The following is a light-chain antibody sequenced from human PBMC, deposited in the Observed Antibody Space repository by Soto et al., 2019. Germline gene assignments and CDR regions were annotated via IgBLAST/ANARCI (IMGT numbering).Light chain of an antibody. V-gene: IGKV2-30*01. CDR3: MQNTHWPPRT. CDR2: KVS. J-gene: IGKJ1*01. CDR1: QSLEYSDGNTY. Sequence: DVVMTQSPLSLPVTLGQPASISCRSSQSLEYSDGNTYLNWFHQRPGQSPRRLIHKVSNRDSGVPDRFSGSGSGTDFTLKISRVEAEDVGIYYCMQNTHWPPRTFGQGTKVEIK.